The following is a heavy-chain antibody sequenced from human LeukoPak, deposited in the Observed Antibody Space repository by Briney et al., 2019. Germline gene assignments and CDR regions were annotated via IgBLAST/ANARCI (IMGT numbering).Heavy chain of an antibody. CDR2: ISAYNGNT. Sequence: PVASVKVSCKASGYTFTSYGISWVRQAPGQGLEWMGWISAYNGNTNYAQKLQGRVTMTTDTSTSTAYMELRSLRSEDTAVYYCASDRGYSGYDWFDPWGQGTLVTVSS. CDR1: GYTFTSYG. J-gene: IGHJ5*02. D-gene: IGHD5-12*01. V-gene: IGHV1-18*01. CDR3: ASDRGYSGYDWFDP.